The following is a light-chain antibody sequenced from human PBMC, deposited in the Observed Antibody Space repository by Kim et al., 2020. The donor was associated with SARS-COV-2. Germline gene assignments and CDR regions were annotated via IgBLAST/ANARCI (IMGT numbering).Light chain of an antibody. CDR3: QQYNHWPIG. J-gene: IGKJ2*01. CDR1: QSVSIN. CDR2: GAS. Sequence: EIVMTQSPATLSVSPGERATLSCRASQSVSINLAWYQQKPGQAPRLLIHGASTRARTVPARFSGSGSGTEFTLTITSLQSEDVAVYYCQQYNHWPIGFGQGTKLEI. V-gene: IGKV3-15*01.